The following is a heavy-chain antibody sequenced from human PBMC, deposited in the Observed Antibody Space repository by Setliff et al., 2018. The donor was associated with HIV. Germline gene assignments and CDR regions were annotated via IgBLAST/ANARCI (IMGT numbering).Heavy chain of an antibody. CDR1: GGSISSGDYY. CDR2: IYYSGTA. D-gene: IGHD2-8*02. J-gene: IGHJ5*02. V-gene: IGHV4-31*03. Sequence: SETLSLTCTVSGGSISSGDYYWSWIRQHPGKGLEWIGYIYYSGTAYYKPSLRSRVTISVDTSMNQFSLNLNSVTAADTAVYYCARAGDCTEASWPKARFDPWGPGILVTVSS. CDR3: ARAGDCTEASWPKARFDP.